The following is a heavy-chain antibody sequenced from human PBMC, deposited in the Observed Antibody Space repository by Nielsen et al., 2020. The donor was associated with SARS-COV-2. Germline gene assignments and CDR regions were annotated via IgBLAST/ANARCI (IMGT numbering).Heavy chain of an antibody. CDR3: AREANELRAAIDY. D-gene: IGHD4/OR15-4a*01. CDR1: GGSISSYY. J-gene: IGHJ4*02. Sequence: SETLSLTCTVSGGSISSYYWSWIRQPPGKGLEWIGYIYYSGSTNYNPSLKSRVTISVDTSKNQFSLKLSSVTAADTAVYYCAREANELRAAIDYWGQGTLVTVSS. CDR2: IYYSGST. V-gene: IGHV4-59*12.